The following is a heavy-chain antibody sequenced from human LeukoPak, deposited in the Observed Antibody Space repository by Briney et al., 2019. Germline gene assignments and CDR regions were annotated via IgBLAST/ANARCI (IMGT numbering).Heavy chain of an antibody. Sequence: SETLSLTCAVYGVSFSGYYWSWFRQPPGKGLEWIGEINHSGSTNYNPSLKSRVTISIDTSKNQFSLKLSSVTAADTAVYYCAREGEYCSSTSCYNPWGQGTLVTVSS. V-gene: IGHV4-34*01. J-gene: IGHJ5*02. CDR1: GVSFSGYY. CDR2: INHSGST. D-gene: IGHD2-2*02. CDR3: AREGEYCSSTSCYNP.